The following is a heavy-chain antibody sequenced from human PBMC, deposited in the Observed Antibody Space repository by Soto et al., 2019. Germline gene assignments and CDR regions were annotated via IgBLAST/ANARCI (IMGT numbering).Heavy chain of an antibody. D-gene: IGHD6-13*01. CDR1: GFTFSSYA. CDR3: ARDGAIAAALYFDY. J-gene: IGHJ4*02. CDR2: ISYDGSNK. V-gene: IGHV3-30-3*01. Sequence: GGSLRLSCAASGFTFSSYAMHWVRQAPGKGLEWVAVISYDGSNKYYADSVKGRFTISRDNSKNTLYLQMNSLRAEDTAVYYCARDGAIAAALYFDYWGQGTLVTVSS.